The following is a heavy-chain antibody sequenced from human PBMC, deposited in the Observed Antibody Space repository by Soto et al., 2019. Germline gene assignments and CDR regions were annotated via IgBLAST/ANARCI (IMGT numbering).Heavy chain of an antibody. CDR2: IVVGSGNT. Sequence: SVKVSCKASGFTFTSSAVQWVRQARGQRLEWIGWIVVGSGNTNYAQKFQERVTITRDMSTSTAYMELSSLRSEDTAVYYCAAETYYYDSRDPRGMDVWGQGTTVTVSS. CDR1: GFTFTSSA. CDR3: AAETYYYDSRDPRGMDV. J-gene: IGHJ6*02. D-gene: IGHD3-22*01. V-gene: IGHV1-58*01.